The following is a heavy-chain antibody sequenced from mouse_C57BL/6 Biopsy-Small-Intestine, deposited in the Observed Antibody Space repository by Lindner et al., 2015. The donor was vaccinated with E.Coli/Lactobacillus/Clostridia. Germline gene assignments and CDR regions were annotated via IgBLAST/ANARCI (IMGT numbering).Heavy chain of an antibody. V-gene: IGHV1-81*01. CDR3: ARGRRDYVWGSYPNYYGMDV. CDR1: GGTFSSYA. Sequence: SVKVSCKASGGTFSSYAISWVRQAPGQGLEWMGGIIPIFGTANYAQKFQGRVTITGDESTSTAYMELSSLRSEDTAVYYCARGRRDYVWGSYPNYYGMDVWGQGTTVTVSS. D-gene: IGHD1-1*01. J-gene: IGHJ1*01. CDR2: IIPIFGTA.